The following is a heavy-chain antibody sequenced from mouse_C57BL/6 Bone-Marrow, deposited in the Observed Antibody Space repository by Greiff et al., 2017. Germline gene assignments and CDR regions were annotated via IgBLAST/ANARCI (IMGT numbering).Heavy chain of an antibody. V-gene: IGHV1-52*01. D-gene: IGHD2-2*01. CDR3: ARDFYGYYYAMDY. J-gene: IGHJ4*01. CDR2: IDPSDSET. CDR1: GYTFTSYW. Sequence: VQLQQPGAELVRPGSSVKLSCKASGYTFTSYWMHWVKQRPIQGLEWIGNIDPSDSETHSNQKFKDKATLTVDKSSSTAYMQLSSLTSEDSAVYYCARDFYGYYYAMDYWGQGTSVTVSS.